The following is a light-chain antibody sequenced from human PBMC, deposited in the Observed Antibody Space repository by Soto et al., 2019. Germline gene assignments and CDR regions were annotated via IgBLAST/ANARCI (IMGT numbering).Light chain of an antibody. V-gene: IGKV1-5*01. CDR1: QSISSW. J-gene: IGKJ4*01. CDR2: DAS. Sequence: DIQMTQSPSTLSSSVGDRFTIAFRASQSISSWLAWYQQKPGKAPKLLIYDASSLESGVPSRFSGSGSGTEFTLTISSLQPDDFATYYCQQHADYPITFGGGTKVDIK. CDR3: QQHADYPIT.